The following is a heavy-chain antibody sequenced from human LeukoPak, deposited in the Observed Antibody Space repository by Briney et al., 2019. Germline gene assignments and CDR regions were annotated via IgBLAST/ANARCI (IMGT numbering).Heavy chain of an antibody. CDR3: ARVRFGGSHSHPGEFDY. CDR2: ILQDANNH. J-gene: IGHJ4*02. V-gene: IGHV3-30*04. Sequence: PGGSLRLSCAASGFTFSSYNMHWVRQAPGKGLEWVALILQDANNHYYADSVKGRFTISRDNSKNTLYLQMDSLTPEDTAVYYCARVRFGGSHSHPGEFDYWGQGTLVTVSS. CDR1: GFTFSSYN. D-gene: IGHD1-26*01.